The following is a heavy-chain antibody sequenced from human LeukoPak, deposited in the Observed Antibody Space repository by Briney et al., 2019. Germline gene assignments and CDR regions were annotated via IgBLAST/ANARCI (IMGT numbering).Heavy chain of an antibody. CDR2: ISTDGST. V-gene: IGHV4-4*07. J-gene: IGHJ5*02. CDR3: AKGAGPPWFDP. CDR1: GFTCSSYW. Sequence: GSLRLSCAASGFTCSSYWMSWIRQPAGKGLEGSGRISTDGSTNYNPSLNSRVTMSVDASNNHFSLKLNSVTAADTAVYYCAKGAGPPWFDPWGQGTLVTVSS. D-gene: IGHD6-19*01.